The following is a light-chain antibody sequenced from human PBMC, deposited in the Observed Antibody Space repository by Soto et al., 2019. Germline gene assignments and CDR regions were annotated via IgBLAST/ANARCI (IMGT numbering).Light chain of an antibody. CDR1: QSVSSSY. Sequence: ESVLTQSPGTLSLSPGERATLSCRASQSVSSSYLAWYQQKPGQAPRLLIYGASSRATGIPDRFSGSGSGTDFTLTISRLEPEDFAVYYCQQYDSSPPKWTFGQGTKVEIK. CDR3: QQYDSSPPKWT. CDR2: GAS. V-gene: IGKV3-20*01. J-gene: IGKJ1*01.